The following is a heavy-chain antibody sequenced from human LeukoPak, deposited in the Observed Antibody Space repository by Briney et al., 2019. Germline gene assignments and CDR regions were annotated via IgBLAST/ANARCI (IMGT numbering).Heavy chain of an antibody. D-gene: IGHD3-22*01. J-gene: IGHJ4*02. V-gene: IGHV1-8*01. Sequence: WASVKVSCKVSGYTFTSYDINWVRQATGQGLEWMGWMNPNSGNTGYAQKFQGRVTMTRNTSISTAYMELSSLRSEDTAVYYCARGTYGSSAYYGTLNYWGQGTLVTVSS. CDR3: ARGTYGSSAYYGTLNY. CDR1: GYTFTSYD. CDR2: MNPNSGNT.